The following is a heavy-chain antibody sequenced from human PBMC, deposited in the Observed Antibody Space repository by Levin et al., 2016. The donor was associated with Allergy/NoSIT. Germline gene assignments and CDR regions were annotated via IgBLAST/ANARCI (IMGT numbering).Heavy chain of an antibody. CDR3: ARSVPAARTYAMDV. CDR2: ITTSSSSL. D-gene: IGHD5/OR15-5a*01. V-gene: IGHV3-48*02. Sequence: GESLKISCAASGFTFSSYTMNWVRQAPGKGLEWLSYITTSSSSLFYADSVKGRFSISRDNAKNSLYLHMNSLRDEDTATYYCARSVPAARTYAMDVWGQGTTVTVSS. J-gene: IGHJ6*02. CDR1: GFTFSSYT.